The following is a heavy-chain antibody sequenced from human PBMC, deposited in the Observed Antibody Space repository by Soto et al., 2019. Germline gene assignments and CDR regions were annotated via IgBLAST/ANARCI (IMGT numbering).Heavy chain of an antibody. CDR1: GYTFTGYY. D-gene: IGHD3-10*01. CDR2: INPNSGGT. Sequence: GASVKVSCKASGYTFTGYYMHWVRQAPGQGLEWMGWINPNSGGTNYARKFQGWVTMTRDTSISTAYMELSRLRSDDKAVYYCARDLRGRISHDAFDIWGQGTMVTVSS. J-gene: IGHJ3*02. CDR3: ARDLRGRISHDAFDI. V-gene: IGHV1-2*04.